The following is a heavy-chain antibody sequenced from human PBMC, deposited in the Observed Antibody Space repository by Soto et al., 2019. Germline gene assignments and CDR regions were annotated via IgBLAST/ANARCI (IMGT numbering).Heavy chain of an antibody. D-gene: IGHD6-19*01. J-gene: IGHJ4*02. CDR3: GAGQFFSDY. CDR2: ISFDGSNT. Sequence: QVQLVESGGGVVQPGRSLRLSCAASGFTFSSYGMHWVRQAPGKGLEWVALISFDGSNTYYADSVKGRFTISRDNSQNTLYLQMQSLGDEDTDLYYCGAGQFFSDYWGQGALVTVSS. V-gene: IGHV3-30*03. CDR1: GFTFSSYG.